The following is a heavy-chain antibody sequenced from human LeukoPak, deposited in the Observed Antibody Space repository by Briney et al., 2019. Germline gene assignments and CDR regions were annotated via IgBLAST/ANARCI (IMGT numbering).Heavy chain of an antibody. CDR3: ARARGEGRPFDY. Sequence: PGGSLRLSCAASGFTFSSYAMYWVRQAPGKGLEWVAVISYDGSDDYYAASVKGRFTISRDNSKNTLYLQMNSLRAEDTAVYYCARARGEGRPFDYWGQGTLVTVSS. CDR1: GFTFSSYA. J-gene: IGHJ4*02. V-gene: IGHV3-30-3*01. CDR2: ISYDGSDD.